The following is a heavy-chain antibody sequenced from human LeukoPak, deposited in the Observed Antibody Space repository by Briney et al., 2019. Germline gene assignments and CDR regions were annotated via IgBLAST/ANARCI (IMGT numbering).Heavy chain of an antibody. V-gene: IGHV4-34*01. J-gene: IGHJ4*02. Sequence: SETLSLTCAVYGGSFSGYYWSWIRQPPGKGLEWIGEINHSGSTNYNPSLKGRVTISVDTSKNQFSLKLSSVTAADTAVYYCALRRGYSYGSPHLNYFDYWGQGTLVTVSS. D-gene: IGHD5-18*01. CDR2: INHSGST. CDR1: GGSFSGYY. CDR3: ALRRGYSYGSPHLNYFDY.